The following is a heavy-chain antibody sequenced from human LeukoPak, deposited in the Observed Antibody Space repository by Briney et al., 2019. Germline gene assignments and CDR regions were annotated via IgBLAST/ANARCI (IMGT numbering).Heavy chain of an antibody. V-gene: IGHV3-53*05. CDR3: ARGGLVWYSYYCYYMDV. J-gene: IGHJ6*03. D-gene: IGHD6-13*01. Sequence: GGSLRLSCAASGFTVSSNYMSWVRQAPGKGLEWVSVIYSGGSTYYADSVKGRFTISRDNSKNTLYLQMNSLRAEDTAVYYCARGGLVWYSYYCYYMDVWGKGTTVTVSS. CDR2: IYSGGST. CDR1: GFTVSSNY.